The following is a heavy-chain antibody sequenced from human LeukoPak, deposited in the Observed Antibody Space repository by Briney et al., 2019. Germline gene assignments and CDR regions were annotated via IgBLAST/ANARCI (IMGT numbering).Heavy chain of an antibody. D-gene: IGHD3-9*01. Sequence: GGSLRLSCAASGFTFSSYAMSWVRQAPGKGLEWVSAISGSGGSTYYADSVKGRFTISRDNSKNTLYLQMNSLRAEDTDVYYCAKDRGRYFDWLLDYWGQGTLVTVSS. J-gene: IGHJ4*02. CDR3: AKDRGRYFDWLLDY. CDR2: ISGSGGST. CDR1: GFTFSSYA. V-gene: IGHV3-23*01.